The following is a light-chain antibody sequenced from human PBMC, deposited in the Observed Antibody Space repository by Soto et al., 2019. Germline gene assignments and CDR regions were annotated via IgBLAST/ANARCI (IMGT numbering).Light chain of an antibody. CDR1: QSVSSY. V-gene: IGKV3-11*01. CDR2: DAS. J-gene: IGKJ1*01. Sequence: EIVLTQSPATLSLSPGARAPLSCRASQSVSSYLAWYQQKPGQAPRLLIYDASNRATGIPARFSGSGSGTDFTLTISSLEPEDFAVYYCQQRVSFGQGTKV. CDR3: QQRVS.